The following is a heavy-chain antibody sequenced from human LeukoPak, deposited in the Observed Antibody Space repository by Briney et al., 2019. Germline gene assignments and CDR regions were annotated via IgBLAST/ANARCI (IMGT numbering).Heavy chain of an antibody. Sequence: PSETLSLTCAVSGGSISSGGYSWSWIRQPPGEGLEWIGNIYHSESTYYNPSLKSRVTISVDRSTNQFSLKLSSVTAADTAVYYCARAHCGGDCYSAPFDYWGEGTLVTVSS. CDR3: ARAHCGGDCYSAPFDY. CDR1: GGSISSGGYS. J-gene: IGHJ4*02. V-gene: IGHV4-30-2*01. CDR2: IYHSEST. D-gene: IGHD2-21*02.